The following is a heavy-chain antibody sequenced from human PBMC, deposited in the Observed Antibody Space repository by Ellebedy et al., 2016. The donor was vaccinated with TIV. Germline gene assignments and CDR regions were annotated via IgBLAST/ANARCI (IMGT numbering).Heavy chain of an antibody. D-gene: IGHD6-19*01. CDR3: ARMVYGSGWDGYFDP. CDR1: GYTFDTYW. CDR2: IHPGDSDT. V-gene: IGHV5-51*01. J-gene: IGHJ5*02. Sequence: GESLKISCTGSGYTFDTYWIGWVRQLPGKGLEWMGIIHPGDSDTRYSPSFQGQVTISADKSISTVYLQWRSLQASDTAVYYCARMVYGSGWDGYFDPWGQGTLVTVSP.